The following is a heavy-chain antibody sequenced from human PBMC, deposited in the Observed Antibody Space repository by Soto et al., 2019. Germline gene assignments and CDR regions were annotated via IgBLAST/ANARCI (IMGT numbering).Heavy chain of an antibody. Sequence: QVQLVQSGAEVKKPGASVKVSCKASGYTFTSYDINWVRQATGQGLEWMGWMNPNSGNTGYAQKFQGRVTMTRNTSISTAYMELSSLRSEDTAVYYSARRPTLLAAADYWGQGTLVTVSS. J-gene: IGHJ4*02. D-gene: IGHD6-13*01. CDR1: GYTFTSYD. V-gene: IGHV1-8*01. CDR2: MNPNSGNT. CDR3: ARRPTLLAAADY.